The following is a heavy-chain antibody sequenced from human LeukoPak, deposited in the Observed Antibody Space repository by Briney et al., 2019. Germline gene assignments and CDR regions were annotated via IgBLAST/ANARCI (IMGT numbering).Heavy chain of an antibody. Sequence: RGESLKISCKGSGYSFTSYWIGWVRQMPGKGLEWMGIIYPGDSDTRYSPSFQGQVTISADKSISTAYLQGSSLQASDTAMYYCVRLSTTPGTYFDYWGQGTLVTVSS. CDR1: GYSFTSYW. D-gene: IGHD1/OR15-1a*01. CDR2: IYPGDSDT. CDR3: VRLSTTPGTYFDY. V-gene: IGHV5-51*01. J-gene: IGHJ4*02.